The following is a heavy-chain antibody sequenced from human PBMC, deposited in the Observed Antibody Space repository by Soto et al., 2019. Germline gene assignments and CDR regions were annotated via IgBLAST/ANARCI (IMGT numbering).Heavy chain of an antibody. Sequence: ASVKVSCKASGYTFTSYYMHWVRQAPGQGLEWMGIINPSGGSTSYAQKFQGRVTMTRDTSTSTVYMELSSLRSEDTAVDYCARETNRPAAMRGYYFDYWGQGALVTVSS. D-gene: IGHD2-2*01. V-gene: IGHV1-46*03. CDR2: INPSGGST. J-gene: IGHJ4*02. CDR1: GYTFTSYY. CDR3: ARETNRPAAMRGYYFDY.